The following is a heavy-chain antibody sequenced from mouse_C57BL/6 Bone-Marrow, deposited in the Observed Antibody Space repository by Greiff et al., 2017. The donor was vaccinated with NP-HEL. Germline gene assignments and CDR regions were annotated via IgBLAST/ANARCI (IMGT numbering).Heavy chain of an antibody. J-gene: IGHJ3*01. CDR2: ISDGGSYT. CDR1: RFTFSSYA. D-gene: IGHD2-14*01. CDR3: ARVGTGTWFAY. Sequence: EVQRVESGGGLVKPGGSLKLSCAASRFTFSSYAMSWVRQTPEKRLEWVATISDGGSYTYYPDNVQGRFTISRDNAKNNLYLQMSHLKSEDTAMYYCARVGTGTWFAYWGQGTLVTVSA. V-gene: IGHV5-4*01.